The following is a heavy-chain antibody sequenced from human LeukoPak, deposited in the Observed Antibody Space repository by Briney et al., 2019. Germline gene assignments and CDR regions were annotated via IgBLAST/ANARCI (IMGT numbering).Heavy chain of an antibody. D-gene: IGHD3-22*01. CDR3: ARYYYDSSGYPTYAFDI. V-gene: IGHV1-18*01. CDR1: GYTFTSYG. CDR2: ISAYNGNT. Sequence: ASVKVSCKASGYTFTSYGISWVRQAPGQGLEWMGWISAYNGNTNYAQKLQGRVTMTTDTSTSTAYMELRSLRSDDTAVYYCARYYYDSSGYPTYAFDIWGQGTMVTVSS. J-gene: IGHJ3*02.